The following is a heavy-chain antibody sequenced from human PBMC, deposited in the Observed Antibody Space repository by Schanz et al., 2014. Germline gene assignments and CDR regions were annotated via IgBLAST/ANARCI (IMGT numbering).Heavy chain of an antibody. J-gene: IGHJ4*02. Sequence: QVQLVQSGAEVKKPGSSVTVSCKASRSTFSSYTISWVRQARGQGLEWVGRFIPILGIANYAQKFQGRVTMTADKSTFTAYMDVSSLRSEDTAVYYCASSGAGYSSSWDFDYWGQGSLVTVSS. CDR1: RSTFSSYT. D-gene: IGHD6-13*01. V-gene: IGHV1-69*02. CDR2: FIPILGIA. CDR3: ASSGAGYSSSWDFDY.